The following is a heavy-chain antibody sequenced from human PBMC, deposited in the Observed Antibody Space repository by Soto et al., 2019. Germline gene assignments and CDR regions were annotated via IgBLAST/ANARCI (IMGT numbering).Heavy chain of an antibody. D-gene: IGHD1-26*01. CDR1: GFTFSNAW. J-gene: IGHJ6*02. Sequence: GGSLRLSCAASGFTFSNAWMNWVRQAPGKGLEWVGRIKSKTDGGTTDYAAPVKGRFTISRDDSKNTLYLQMNSLKTEDTAVYYCTSEWELLMNYYGMDVWGQGTTVTVSS. V-gene: IGHV3-15*07. CDR3: TSEWELLMNYYGMDV. CDR2: IKSKTDGGTT.